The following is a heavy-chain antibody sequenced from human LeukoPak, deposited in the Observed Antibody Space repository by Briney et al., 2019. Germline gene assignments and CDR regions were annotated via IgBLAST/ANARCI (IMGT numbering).Heavy chain of an antibody. CDR1: GGSISSSSYY. J-gene: IGHJ3*02. V-gene: IGHV4-31*03. CDR2: IYYSGST. CDR3: ARDHRYYYDSSGHRGDAFDI. D-gene: IGHD3-22*01. Sequence: SETLSLTCTVSGGSISSSSYYWGWIRQPPGKGLEWIGYIYYSGSTYYNPSLKSRVTISVDTSKNQFSLKLSSVTAADTAVYYCARDHRYYYDSSGHRGDAFDIWGQGTMVTVSS.